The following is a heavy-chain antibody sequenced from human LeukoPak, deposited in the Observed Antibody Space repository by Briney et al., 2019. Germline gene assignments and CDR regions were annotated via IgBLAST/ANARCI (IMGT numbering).Heavy chain of an antibody. D-gene: IGHD2-8*01. Sequence: PSQTLSLTCNVSGASMSSDGYYWNWIRQPAGKGLEWIGRIYSGGSTNYNPSLKSRVTLSVDTSKNRLSLKLSYVTAADTAVYYCASAGHCANGVCRNWFGPRGQGILVTVSS. CDR2: IYSGGST. CDR1: GASMSSDGYY. V-gene: IGHV4-61*02. J-gene: IGHJ5*02. CDR3: ASAGHCANGVCRNWFGP.